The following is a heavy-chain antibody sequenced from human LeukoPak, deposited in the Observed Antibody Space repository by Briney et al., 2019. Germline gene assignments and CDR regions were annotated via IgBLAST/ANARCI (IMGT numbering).Heavy chain of an antibody. Sequence: PGGSLRLSCAASGLTFSSFAMSWVRQAPEKGLEWVSTITGTSGVTYYADSVKGRFTISRDNSKNTLYLQMNSLRAEDTAVYYCAKDGKVGSITSRFDNWGQGTLVTVSS. CDR1: GLTFSSFA. J-gene: IGHJ4*02. CDR3: AKDGKVGSITSRFDN. CDR2: ITGTSGVT. V-gene: IGHV3-23*01. D-gene: IGHD2-2*01.